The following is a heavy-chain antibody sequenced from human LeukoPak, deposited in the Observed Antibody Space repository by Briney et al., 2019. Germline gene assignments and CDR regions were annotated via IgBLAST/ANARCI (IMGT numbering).Heavy chain of an antibody. CDR3: ASSLRSSGWTDY. CDR2: IKQDGSEK. V-gene: IGHV3-7*01. Sequence: GGSLRLSCAASGFTFSSYWTSWVRKAPREGLEWVANIKQDGSEKYYVNSVKGRFTISRDNAKNSLYLQMNSLIAEDTAVYYCASSLRSSGWTDYWGQGTLVTVSS. J-gene: IGHJ4*02. D-gene: IGHD6-19*01. CDR1: GFTFSSYW.